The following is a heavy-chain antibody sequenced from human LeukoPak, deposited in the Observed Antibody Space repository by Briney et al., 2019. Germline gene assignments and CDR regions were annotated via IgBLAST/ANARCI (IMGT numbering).Heavy chain of an antibody. Sequence: PGGSLRLSCAASGFTFSSYSMDWVRPAPGEGVEWVSSIDRSSSNIYYGDSMKGRFTTSRDNANHALYLQMNSLRPEDTAVYYCARGNVVGCSGSSCSMEGHFDYWGQGALVTVSS. CDR3: ARGNVVGCSGSSCSMEGHFDY. CDR1: GFTFSSYS. CDR2: IDRSSSNI. J-gene: IGHJ4*02. V-gene: IGHV3-21*06. D-gene: IGHD2-2*01.